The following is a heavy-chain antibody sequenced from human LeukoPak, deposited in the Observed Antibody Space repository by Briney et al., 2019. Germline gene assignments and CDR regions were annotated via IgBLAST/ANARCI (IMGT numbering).Heavy chain of an antibody. CDR3: ARLLRIGYYYYGMDV. V-gene: IGHV4-59*08. D-gene: IGHD5/OR15-5a*01. J-gene: IGHJ6*02. CDR1: GGSISSYY. CDR2: IYYSGST. Sequence: SETLSLTCTVSGGSISSYYWSWIRQPPGKGLEWIGYIYYSGSTNYNPSLKSRATISVDTSKNQFSLKLSSVTAPDTAVYYCARLLRIGYYYYGMDVWGQGTTVTVSS.